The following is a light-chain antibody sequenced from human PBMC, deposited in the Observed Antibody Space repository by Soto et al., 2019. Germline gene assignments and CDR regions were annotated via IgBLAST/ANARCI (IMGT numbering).Light chain of an antibody. CDR1: QSVSSN. J-gene: IGKJ1*01. CDR2: GAS. V-gene: IGKV3-15*01. Sequence: EIVMTQSPASLSVSPGERATLCCGASQSVSSNLAWYQQKPGQAPRLLIYGASTRATGIPARFSGSGSGTEFTLTISSLQSEDFAVYYCQQYNNWPPRLGQGTKVDI. CDR3: QQYNNWPPR.